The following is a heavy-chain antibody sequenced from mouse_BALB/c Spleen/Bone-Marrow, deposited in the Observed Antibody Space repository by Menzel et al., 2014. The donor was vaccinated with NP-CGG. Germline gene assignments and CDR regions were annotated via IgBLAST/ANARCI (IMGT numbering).Heavy chain of an antibody. CDR2: INPYTGAT. CDR3: ARSYGNYDAWFAH. Sequence: VQLQQSGPELVKPGASVKISCKASGYSFTDYYIHWVKQSHVKSLEWIGHINPYTGATTYNQNFMDKASLTVDKSSSTAYMELHSLTSEDSAVYYCARSYGNYDAWFAHWGQGTLVTVSA. J-gene: IGHJ3*01. D-gene: IGHD2-1*01. V-gene: IGHV1-34*02. CDR1: GYSFTDYY.